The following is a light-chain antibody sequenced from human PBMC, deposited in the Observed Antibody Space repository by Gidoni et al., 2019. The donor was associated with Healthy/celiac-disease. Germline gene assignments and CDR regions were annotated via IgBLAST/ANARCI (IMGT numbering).Light chain of an antibody. CDR1: KSISSY. V-gene: IGKV1-39*01. CDR3: QQSYSTPWT. J-gene: IGKJ1*01. CDR2: AAS. Sequence: DIHMTQSPSSLSASVGDRVTITCRASKSISSYLNWYQQKPGKAPKLLIYAASSLQSGVPSRFSSSGSGTDFTLTISSLQHEDFATYYCQQSYSTPWTFGQGTKVEIK.